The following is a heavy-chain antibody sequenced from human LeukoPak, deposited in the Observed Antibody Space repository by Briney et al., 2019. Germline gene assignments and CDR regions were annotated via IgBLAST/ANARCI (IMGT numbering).Heavy chain of an antibody. CDR2: IHYSDSA. CDR1: GGSISNSGYY. Sequence: SETLSLTCAVSGGSISNSGYYWAWIRQPLGKGLEYIGNIHYSDSALYNPSLQSRATILVDTSKNQFSLKLSSVTAADTAVYYCARRRAAAGPFDYWGQGTLVTVSS. V-gene: IGHV4-39*01. CDR3: ARRRAAAGPFDY. D-gene: IGHD6-13*01. J-gene: IGHJ4*02.